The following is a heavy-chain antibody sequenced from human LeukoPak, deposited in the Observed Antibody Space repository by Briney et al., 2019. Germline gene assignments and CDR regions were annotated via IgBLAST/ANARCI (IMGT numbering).Heavy chain of an antibody. D-gene: IGHD1/OR15-1a*01. CDR2: FYYGGTT. J-gene: IGHJ6*02. CDR3: ARQKWEQQGRDYYFNGLDV. Sequence: SETLSLTCTVSGGSLGPCYYWGWIRQPPGKGLEWIGTFYYGGTTFYSPSLKSRVTISVDTSRNQFSLKLTSVTAADTAVYYCARQKWEQQGRDYYFNGLDVWGPRTTVIVSS. CDR1: GGSLGPCYY. V-gene: IGHV4-39*07.